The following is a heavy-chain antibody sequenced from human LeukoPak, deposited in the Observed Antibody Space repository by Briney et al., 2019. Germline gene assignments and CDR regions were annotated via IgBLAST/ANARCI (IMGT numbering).Heavy chain of an antibody. CDR1: GYTFTSYA. J-gene: IGHJ5*02. Sequence: ASVNVSCKASGYTFTSYAMHWARQAPGQRLEWMGWINAGNGNTKYSQKFQGRVTITRDTSASTAYMELSSLRSEDTAVYYCARGGNSRWFDPWGQGTLVTVSS. D-gene: IGHD4-23*01. V-gene: IGHV1-3*01. CDR2: INAGNGNT. CDR3: ARGGNSRWFDP.